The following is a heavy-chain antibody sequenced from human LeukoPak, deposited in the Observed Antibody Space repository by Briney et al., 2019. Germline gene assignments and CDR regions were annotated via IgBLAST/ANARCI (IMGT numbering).Heavy chain of an antibody. CDR1: GFSFSSYA. D-gene: IGHD6-13*01. Sequence: GGSLRLSCAASGFSFSSYAMSWVRQAPGKGLEWVSAIDSSGSYTWYDDSVKGRFTISRDNSKNTLYLQMNSLRAEDTAVYYCAKGSAGGRPYYFDYWGQGTLVPVSS. J-gene: IGHJ4*02. CDR2: IDSSGSYT. CDR3: AKGSAGGRPYYFDY. V-gene: IGHV3-23*05.